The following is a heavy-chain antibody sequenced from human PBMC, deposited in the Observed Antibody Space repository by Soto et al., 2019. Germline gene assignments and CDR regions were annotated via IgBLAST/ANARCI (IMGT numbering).Heavy chain of an antibody. CDR1: GGSISNYY. J-gene: IGHJ4*01. CDR3: ARERREKIHDGYDIDY. Sequence: ETLSLTCTVSGGSISNYYWSWIRQPAGKGLEWIGRIYTSGSTDYNPSLKSRVTISIDTSKNQFSLKVTSMTAADTAVYYCARERREKIHDGYDIDYWGHGTLVTVSS. CDR2: IYTSGST. D-gene: IGHD5-12*01. V-gene: IGHV4-4*07.